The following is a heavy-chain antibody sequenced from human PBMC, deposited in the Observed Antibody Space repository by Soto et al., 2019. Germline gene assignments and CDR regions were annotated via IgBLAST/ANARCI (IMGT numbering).Heavy chain of an antibody. CDR3: GGGGGVVVPAANHYYYYGMDV. D-gene: IGHD2-2*01. Sequence: QVQLVQSGAEVKKPGSSVKVSCKASGGTFSSYAISWVRQAPGQGLEWMGGIIPIFGTANYAQKFQGRVRITGEKSTGTADMGVGGLRSEETAVYYCGGGGGVVVPAANHYYYYGMDVWGQGTTVTVSS. CDR1: GGTFSSYA. V-gene: IGHV1-69*06. CDR2: IIPIFGTA. J-gene: IGHJ6*02.